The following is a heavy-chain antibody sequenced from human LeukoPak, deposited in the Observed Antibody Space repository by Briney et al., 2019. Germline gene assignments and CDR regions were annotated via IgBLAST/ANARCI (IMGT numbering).Heavy chain of an antibody. CDR1: GYTFTSYG. V-gene: IGHV1-46*01. CDR2: INPSGGST. CDR3: ARDCVVVPAAIGPSPALREDAFDI. Sequence: GASVKVSCKASGYTFTSYGISWVRQAPGQGLEWMGIINPSGGSTSYAQKFQGRVTMTRDTSTSTVYMELSSLRSEDTAVYYCARDCVVVPAAIGPSPALREDAFDIWGQGTMVTVSS. D-gene: IGHD2-2*02. J-gene: IGHJ3*02.